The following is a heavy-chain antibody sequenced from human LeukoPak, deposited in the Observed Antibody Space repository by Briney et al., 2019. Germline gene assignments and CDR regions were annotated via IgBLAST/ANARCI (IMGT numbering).Heavy chain of an antibody. J-gene: IGHJ5*02. D-gene: IGHD5-12*01. Sequence: GGSLRLSCAASGFTFSSYGMHWVRQAPGEGLEWVAVIWYDGSNKYYADSVKGRFTISRDNSKNTLYLQMNSLRAEDTAVYYCARVGYSGYDSGFDPWGQGTLVTVSS. CDR2: IWYDGSNK. CDR3: ARVGYSGYDSGFDP. CDR1: GFTFSSYG. V-gene: IGHV3-33*01.